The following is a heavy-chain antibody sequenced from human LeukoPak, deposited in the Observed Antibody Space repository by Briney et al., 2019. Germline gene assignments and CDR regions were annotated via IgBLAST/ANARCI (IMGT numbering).Heavy chain of an antibody. D-gene: IGHD1-26*01. V-gene: IGHV1-69*05. CDR2: IIPIFGTA. J-gene: IGHJ6*03. CDR1: GGTFSSYA. Sequence: EASVKVSCKASGGTFSSYAISWVRQAPGQGLEWMGGIIPIFGTANYAQKFQGRVTMTRDTSISTAYMELSRLRSDDTAVYYCARGMEPYYYMDVWGKGTTVTVSS. CDR3: ARGMEPYYYMDV.